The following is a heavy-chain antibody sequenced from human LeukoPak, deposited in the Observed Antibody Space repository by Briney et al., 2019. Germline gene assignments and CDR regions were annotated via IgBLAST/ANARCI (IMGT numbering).Heavy chain of an antibody. J-gene: IGHJ4*02. CDR1: GFTFSSYW. V-gene: IGHV3-7*01. Sequence: GGSLRLSCAASGFTFSSYWMSWVRQAPGKGLEWVANIKQDGSEKYYVDSVEGRFTISRDNAKNSLYLQMNSLRAEDTAVYYCARVLGYSYGSDFDYWGQGTLVTVSS. CDR3: ARVLGYSYGSDFDY. D-gene: IGHD5-18*01. CDR2: IKQDGSEK.